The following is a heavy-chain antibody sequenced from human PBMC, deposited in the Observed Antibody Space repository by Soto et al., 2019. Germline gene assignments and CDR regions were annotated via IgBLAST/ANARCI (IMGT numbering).Heavy chain of an antibody. J-gene: IGHJ4*02. CDR3: ARLGGYSQAFDC. CDR1: GGSISDYY. CDR2: IYYTGST. V-gene: IGHV4-59*08. Sequence: QVQLQESGPGLVKPSETLSLTCTVSGGSISDYYWSWIRRPPGKGLEWIGYIYYTGSTNYNPALKSRVTIALHTSTNQFSLKLSSVTAADTAVYYCARLGGYSQAFDCWGQGSLVTVSS. D-gene: IGHD3-22*01.